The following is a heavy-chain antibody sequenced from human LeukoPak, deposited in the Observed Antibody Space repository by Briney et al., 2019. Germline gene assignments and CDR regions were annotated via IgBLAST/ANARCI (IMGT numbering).Heavy chain of an antibody. J-gene: IGHJ4*02. D-gene: IGHD6-19*01. CDR3: TKTVYSSGWYPIDN. CDR1: GFTFSDHY. CDR2: SRNKANSYTT. V-gene: IGHV3-72*01. Sequence: GGSLRLSCVASGFTFSDHYMEWVRQAPGKGLEWVGRSRNKANSYTTEYAASVKGRFTISRDDSKNSMYVQMNSLKTEDTAVYYCTKTVYSSGWYPIDNWGQGTLVTVSS.